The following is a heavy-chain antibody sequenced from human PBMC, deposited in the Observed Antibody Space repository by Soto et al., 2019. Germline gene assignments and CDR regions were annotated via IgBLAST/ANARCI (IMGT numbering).Heavy chain of an antibody. CDR1: GFTFSSYA. V-gene: IGHV3-30-3*01. CDR3: ARDPDYGDYPYYFDY. D-gene: IGHD4-17*01. J-gene: IGHJ4*02. Sequence: SLRLSCAASGFTFSSYAMHWVRQAPGKGLEWVAVISYDGSNKYYADSVKGRFTISRDNSKNTLYLQMNSLRAEDTAVYYCARDPDYGDYPYYFDYWGQGTLVTVSS. CDR2: ISYDGSNK.